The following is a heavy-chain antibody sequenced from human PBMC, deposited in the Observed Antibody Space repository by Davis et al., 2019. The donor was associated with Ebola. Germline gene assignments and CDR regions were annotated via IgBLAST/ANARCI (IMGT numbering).Heavy chain of an antibody. CDR1: GGSINNYY. Sequence: SETLSLTCTVSGGSINNYYWSWVRQPPGKGLECIGYIYYTGKNNYNPSLKSRVTISIDTSKNQFSLKLSSVTAADTAVYYCARGRTMLEYWGQGTLVTVSS. D-gene: IGHD3-10*01. J-gene: IGHJ4*02. CDR3: ARGRTMLEY. V-gene: IGHV4-59*12. CDR2: IYYTGKN.